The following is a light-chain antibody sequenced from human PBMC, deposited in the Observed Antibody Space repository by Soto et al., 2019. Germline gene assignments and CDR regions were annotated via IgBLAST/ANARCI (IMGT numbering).Light chain of an antibody. CDR3: SSYTSSGTLI. Sequence: QSALTQPPSVSGSTGQSVTISCTGTSSDVGSYDRVSWYQQPPGTAPKLMIYEVSNRPSGVRDRFSGSKSGNTASLTISGLQAEDGADYYCSSYTSSGTLIFGGGTQLTVL. V-gene: IGLV2-18*02. CDR1: SSDVGSYDR. CDR2: EVS. J-gene: IGLJ2*01.